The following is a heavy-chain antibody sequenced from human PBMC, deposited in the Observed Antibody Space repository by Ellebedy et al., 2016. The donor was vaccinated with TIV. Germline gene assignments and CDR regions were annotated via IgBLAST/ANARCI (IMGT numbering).Heavy chain of an antibody. CDR3: AKVDDCVWGSSGY. Sequence: GGSLRLSXAASGFTFSSYGMHWVRQAPGKGLEWVAVISYDGSNKYYADSVKGRFTISRDNSKNTLYLQMNSLRAEDTAVYYCAKVDDCVWGSSGYWGQGTLVTVSS. CDR2: ISYDGSNK. J-gene: IGHJ4*02. D-gene: IGHD3-16*01. CDR1: GFTFSSYG. V-gene: IGHV3-30*18.